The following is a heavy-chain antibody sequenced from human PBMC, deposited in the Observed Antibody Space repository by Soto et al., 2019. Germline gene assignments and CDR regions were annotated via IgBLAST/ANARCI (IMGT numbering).Heavy chain of an antibody. CDR1: GGTFSSYA. V-gene: IGHV1-69*12. CDR3: ARGAVVVVANPWFDP. D-gene: IGHD2-15*01. Sequence: QVQLVQSGAEVKKPGSSVKVSCKASGGTFSSYAISWVRQAPGQGLEWMGGIIPIFGTANYAQKFQGRVTITADESXDTGYIELSSLRGEETAVYCCARGAVVVVANPWFDPWGPGTLVTVSS. J-gene: IGHJ5*02. CDR2: IIPIFGTA.